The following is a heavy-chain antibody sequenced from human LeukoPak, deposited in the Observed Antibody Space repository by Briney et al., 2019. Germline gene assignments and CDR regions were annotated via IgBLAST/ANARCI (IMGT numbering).Heavy chain of an antibody. CDR3: ARGIYSGYYNY. D-gene: IGHD1-26*01. Sequence: PSETLSLTCTVSGGSISSYYWSWIRQPPGKGLEWIGYIYYSGSTNYNPSLKSRVTISVDTSKNQFSLKLGSVTAADTAVYYCARGIYSGYYNYWGQGTLVTVSS. CDR1: GGSISSYY. V-gene: IGHV4-59*01. CDR2: IYYSGST. J-gene: IGHJ4*02.